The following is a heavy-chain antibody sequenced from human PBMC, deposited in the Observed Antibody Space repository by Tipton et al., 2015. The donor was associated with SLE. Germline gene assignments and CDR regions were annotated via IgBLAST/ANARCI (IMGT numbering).Heavy chain of an antibody. V-gene: IGHV4-39*07. D-gene: IGHD1-26*01. J-gene: IGHJ4*02. CDR1: GGSISSSSYY. CDR3: ARGLRSGVVGATPGY. Sequence: TLSLTCTVSGGSISSSSYYWGWIRQPPGKGLEWIGSIYYSGSTYYNPSLKSRVTISGDTSKNQFSLKLSSVTAADTAVYYCARGLRSGVVGATPGYWGQGTLVTVSS. CDR2: IYYSGST.